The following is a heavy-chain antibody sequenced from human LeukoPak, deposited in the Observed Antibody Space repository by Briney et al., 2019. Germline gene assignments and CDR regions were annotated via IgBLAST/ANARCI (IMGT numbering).Heavy chain of an antibody. CDR3: ARGSSTVVVTAIPDWYFDL. Sequence: SETLSLTCTVSGGSISSYYWSWIRQPPGKGLEWIGYIYYSGSTNYNPSLKRRVTISVDTSKNQFSLKLSSVTAADTAVYYCARGSSTVVVTAIPDWYFDLWGRGTLVTVSS. V-gene: IGHV4-59*01. CDR2: IYYSGST. CDR1: GGSISSYY. J-gene: IGHJ2*01. D-gene: IGHD2-21*02.